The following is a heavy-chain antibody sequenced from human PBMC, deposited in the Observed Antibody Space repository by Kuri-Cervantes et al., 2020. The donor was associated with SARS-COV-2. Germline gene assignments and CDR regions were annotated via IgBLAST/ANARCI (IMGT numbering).Heavy chain of an antibody. V-gene: IGHV4-38-2*02. CDR1: GYSISSGYY. Sequence: SETLSLTCTVSGYSISSGYYWGWIRQPPGKGLEWIGSIYYSGSTYYNPSLKSRVTISVDTSKNQFSLKLSSVTAADTAVYYCAREDAIPAARPDYWGQGTLVTVSS. D-gene: IGHD2-2*01. CDR2: IYYSGST. CDR3: AREDAIPAARPDY. J-gene: IGHJ4*02.